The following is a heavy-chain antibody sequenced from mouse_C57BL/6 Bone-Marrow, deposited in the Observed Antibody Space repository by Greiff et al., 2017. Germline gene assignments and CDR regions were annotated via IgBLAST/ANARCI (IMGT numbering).Heavy chain of an antibody. CDR1: GFTFSDYY. CDR2: INYDGSST. V-gene: IGHV5-16*01. J-gene: IGHJ4*01. CDR3: ARVKDGYPFAMDY. D-gene: IGHD2-3*01. Sequence: EVMLVESEGGLVQPGRSMKLSCTASGFTFSDYYMAWVRQVPEKGLEWVANINYDGSSTYYLDSLKSRFIISRDNAKNILYLQMSSLKSEDTATYYCARVKDGYPFAMDYWGQGTSVTVSS.